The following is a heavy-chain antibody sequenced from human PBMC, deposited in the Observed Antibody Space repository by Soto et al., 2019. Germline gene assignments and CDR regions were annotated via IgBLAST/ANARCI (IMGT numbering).Heavy chain of an antibody. J-gene: IGHJ4*02. D-gene: IGHD2-15*01. Sequence: QVQLVQSGAEVKKPGSSVKVSCKASGGTFSSFAISWVRQAPGQGLEWMGAIIPIFGTIKYAQKFQGRVTITADDSTTTAYMGLSSLSSEDTAVYYCARGGGIVLVVAASSPYYFDYWGQGTLVTVSS. CDR2: IIPIFGTI. CDR1: GGTFSSFA. CDR3: ARGGGIVLVVAASSPYYFDY. V-gene: IGHV1-69*12.